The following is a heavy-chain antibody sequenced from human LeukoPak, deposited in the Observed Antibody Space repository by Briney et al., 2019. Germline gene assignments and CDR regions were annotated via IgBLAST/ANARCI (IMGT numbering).Heavy chain of an antibody. J-gene: IGHJ4*02. CDR1: GGSISSYY. Sequence: PSETLSLTCTVSGGSISSYYWSWIRQPPGKGLEWIGYIYYSGSTNYNPSLKSRVTISVDTSKNQFSLKLSSVTAADTAVYYCARSQWLRGFDYWGQGTPVTVST. CDR3: ARSQWLRGFDY. D-gene: IGHD3-22*01. V-gene: IGHV4-59*01. CDR2: IYYSGST.